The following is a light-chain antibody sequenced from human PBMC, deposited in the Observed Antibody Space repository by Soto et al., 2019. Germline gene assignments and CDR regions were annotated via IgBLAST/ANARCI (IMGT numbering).Light chain of an antibody. CDR2: GAS. CDR1: QAVNTR. CDR3: QQYNNWPPIT. V-gene: IGKV3-15*01. J-gene: IGKJ5*01. Sequence: EIVLTQSPATLSSFHGDRVTLSCRASQAVNTRLAWYQHKPGQAPRLLIYGASTRATGIPARFSGSGSGTEFTLTISSLQSEDFAVYYCQQYNNWPPITFGQGTRLEIK.